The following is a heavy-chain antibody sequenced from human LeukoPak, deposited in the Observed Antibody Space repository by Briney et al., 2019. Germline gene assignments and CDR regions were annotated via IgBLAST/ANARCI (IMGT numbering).Heavy chain of an antibody. Sequence: VGSLRLSCAASGFTFSDHHMDWVRQAPGKGLEWVGRVRNKANTYTTNYAASVKGRFTISRDDPMNSLYLQMNSLKTEDTAVYYCVRVWRGYYFDYWGQGTLVTVSS. CDR1: GFTFSDHH. V-gene: IGHV3-72*01. CDR2: VRNKANTYTT. CDR3: VRVWRGYYFDY. J-gene: IGHJ4*02. D-gene: IGHD3-10*01.